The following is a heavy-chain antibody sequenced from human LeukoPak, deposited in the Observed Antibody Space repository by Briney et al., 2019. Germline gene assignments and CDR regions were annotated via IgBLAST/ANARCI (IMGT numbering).Heavy chain of an antibody. CDR2: MNPNSGNT. CDR1: GYTFTSYD. J-gene: IGHJ4*02. CDR3: ARAAMVRGVIIGY. D-gene: IGHD3-10*01. V-gene: IGHV1-8*01. Sequence: ASVKVSCKASGYTFTSYDINWVRQATGQGLEWMGWMNPNSGNTGYAQKFQGRVTMTRNTSISTAYMELSSLRSEDTAVYYCARAAMVRGVIIGYWGQGTLVTVSS.